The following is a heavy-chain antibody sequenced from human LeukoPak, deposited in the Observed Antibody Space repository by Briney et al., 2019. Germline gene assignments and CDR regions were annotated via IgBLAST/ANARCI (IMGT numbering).Heavy chain of an antibody. CDR1: GGTFSSYA. CDR2: IIPILGIA. CDR3: ARVYSSSPYFDY. D-gene: IGHD6-6*01. V-gene: IGHV1-69*04. Sequence: SVKVSCKASGGTFSSYAISWVRQAPGQGLEWMGRIIPILGIANYAQKFQGRVTITADESTSTAYMELSSLRSEDTAVYYCARVYSSSPYFDYWGQGTLVTVSS. J-gene: IGHJ4*02.